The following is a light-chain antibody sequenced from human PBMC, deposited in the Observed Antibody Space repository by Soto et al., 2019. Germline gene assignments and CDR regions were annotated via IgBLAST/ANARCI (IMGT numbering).Light chain of an antibody. V-gene: IGKV1-5*03. CDR3: QQFNTYPYT. CDR1: QSISTW. J-gene: IGKJ2*01. CDR2: MAS. Sequence: DIPMTQSPSTLSASVGDRVTITCRASQSISTWLAWYQQKPGKAPNLLIYMASSLESGVPSSFSGSGSGTEFTLTISSLQPDDSATYYCQQFNTYPYTFGQGTKLEIK.